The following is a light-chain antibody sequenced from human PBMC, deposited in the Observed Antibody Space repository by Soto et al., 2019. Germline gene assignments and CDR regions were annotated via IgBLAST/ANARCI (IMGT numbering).Light chain of an antibody. J-gene: IGKJ1*01. CDR1: QSVSTN. CDR2: GAS. V-gene: IGKV3-15*01. CDR3: QHYNKWPPWT. Sequence: EIEMTQSPATLSVSPGERATLSCRASQSVSTNVAWYQQKPGQAPRLLIYGASIRATTTPAKFSGSGSGTEVTLTISSLQSEDFAVYYCQHYNKWPPWTFGQGTKVDIK.